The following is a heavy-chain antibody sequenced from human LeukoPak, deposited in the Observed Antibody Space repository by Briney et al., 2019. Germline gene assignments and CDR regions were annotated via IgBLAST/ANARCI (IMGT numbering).Heavy chain of an antibody. CDR1: GGTFSSYA. CDR2: IIPILGIA. V-gene: IGHV1-69*04. CDR3: ARGTPGYSYGYSD. D-gene: IGHD5-18*01. J-gene: IGHJ4*02. Sequence: SVKVSCKASGGTFSSYAFSWVRQAPGQGLEWMGRIIPILGIANYAQKFQGRVTITANKSTSTAYMELSSLRSEDTAVYYCARGTPGYSYGYSDWGQGTLVTVSS.